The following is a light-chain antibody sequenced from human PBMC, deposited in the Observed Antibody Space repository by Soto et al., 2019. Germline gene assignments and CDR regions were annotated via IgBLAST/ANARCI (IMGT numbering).Light chain of an antibody. CDR3: CSYAGTNTFV. J-gene: IGLJ1*01. CDR1: SSDVGSYNL. CDR2: EGN. Sequence: QSALTQPASVSGSPGQSITICCTGTSSDVGSYNLVSWYQQHPGKAPKLMIYEGNKRPSGVSNRFSGSKSANTASLTISGLQTEDEADYYCCSYAGTNTFVFGTGTKVTVL. V-gene: IGLV2-23*01.